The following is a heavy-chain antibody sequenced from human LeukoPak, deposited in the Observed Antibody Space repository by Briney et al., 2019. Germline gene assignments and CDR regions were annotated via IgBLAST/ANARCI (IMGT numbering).Heavy chain of an antibody. CDR3: ARDGVAGRGYHFDY. Sequence: SETLSLTCTVSGGSISSYYWSWIRQPPGRGLEWIGYIYYSGTTKYNPSLKSRVSMSLDTSKNQFSLKLSSMTATDTAVYYCARDGVAGRGYHFDYWGQGNLVTVSS. CDR2: IYYSGTT. CDR1: GGSISSYY. J-gene: IGHJ4*02. V-gene: IGHV4-59*01. D-gene: IGHD6-19*01.